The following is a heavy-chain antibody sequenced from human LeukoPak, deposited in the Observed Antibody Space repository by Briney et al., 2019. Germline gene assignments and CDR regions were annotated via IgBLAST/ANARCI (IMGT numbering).Heavy chain of an antibody. CDR2: ISSSRSYI. CDR1: GFTFSSYS. J-gene: IGHJ4*02. D-gene: IGHD6-13*01. V-gene: IGHV3-21*01. Sequence: GGSLRLSCAASGFTFSSYSMNWVRQAPGKGLEWVSSISSSRSYIYYADSVKGRFTISRDNAKNSLYLQMNSLRAEDTAVYYCARDPLPGIAAAGFDYWGQGTLVTVSS. CDR3: ARDPLPGIAAAGFDY.